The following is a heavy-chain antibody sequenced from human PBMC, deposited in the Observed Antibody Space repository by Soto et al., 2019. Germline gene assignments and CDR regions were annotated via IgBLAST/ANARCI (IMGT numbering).Heavy chain of an antibody. D-gene: IGHD6-13*01. V-gene: IGHV1-58*01. CDR3: AAYRIAGAILFDY. CDR1: GVTFTSSA. CDR2: IVVGSGNT. Sequence: SVKVSCKASGVTFTSSAVQRVRQARVQRLEWRGWIVVGSGNTNYAQKFQERVTITRDMSTSTAYMELSSLRSEDTAVDYCAAYRIAGAILFDYWSLGARVTVSS. J-gene: IGHJ4*02.